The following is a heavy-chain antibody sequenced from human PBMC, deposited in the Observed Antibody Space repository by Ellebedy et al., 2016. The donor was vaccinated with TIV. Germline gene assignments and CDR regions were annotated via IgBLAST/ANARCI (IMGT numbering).Heavy chain of an antibody. CDR2: INPNSGGT. D-gene: IGHD6-19*01. CDR3: AREPPFTVHVSGEYYFDL. V-gene: IGHV1-2*02. J-gene: IGHJ4*02. CDR1: GYTFTGYY. Sequence: ASVKVSCKASGYTFTGYYMHWVRQAPGQGLEWMGWINPNSGGTNYAQKFQGRVTMTRDTSISTAYMELSRLRSDDTAIYYCAREPPFTVHVSGEYYFDLWGQGTLVTVSP.